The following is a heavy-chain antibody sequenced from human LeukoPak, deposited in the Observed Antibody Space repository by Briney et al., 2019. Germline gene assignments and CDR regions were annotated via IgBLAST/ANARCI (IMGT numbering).Heavy chain of an antibody. J-gene: IGHJ4*02. CDR3: AKSPRTYFEPSSDY. CDR1: GFTFSNYG. V-gene: IGHV3-23*01. Sequence: RGSLRLSCAASGFTFSNYGMNWVRQAPGKGLEWVSGISPSGDITYYADSVKGRFTISRDNSKNTLYLQMNSLRAEDTAVYYCAKSPRTYFEPSSDYWGQGTLVTVSS. CDR2: ISPSGDIT. D-gene: IGHD3-3*01.